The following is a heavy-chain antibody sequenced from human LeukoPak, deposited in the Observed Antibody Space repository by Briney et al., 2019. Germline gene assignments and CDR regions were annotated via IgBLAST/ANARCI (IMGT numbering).Heavy chain of an antibody. CDR3: ARGGYSGSDYPNWFDP. J-gene: IGHJ5*02. V-gene: IGHV4-59*01. Sequence: SETLSLTCTVSGGSITSYYWNWIRQPPGKGLEWVGYIFYSGSTNYNPSLKSRVTISVDTSKNQFSLKLSSVTAADTAVYYCARGGYSGSDYPNWFDPWGQGTLVTVSS. CDR1: GGSITSYY. CDR2: IFYSGST. D-gene: IGHD5-12*01.